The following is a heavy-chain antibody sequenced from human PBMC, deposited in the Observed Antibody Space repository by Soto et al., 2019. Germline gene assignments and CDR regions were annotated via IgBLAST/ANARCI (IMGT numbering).Heavy chain of an antibody. Sequence: PGGSLRLSCTVSGFTFGSHAMSRVRQAPGKGLECVSGISGSGGTTFYADSVKGRFTISRDNSKKTLYLQMNSLRAEDTAVYYCAKTPYDFWSSGQYLFDHWGQGTLVTVSS. CDR1: GFTFGSHA. V-gene: IGHV3-23*01. D-gene: IGHD3-3*01. CDR2: ISGSGGTT. J-gene: IGHJ4*02. CDR3: AKTPYDFWSSGQYLFDH.